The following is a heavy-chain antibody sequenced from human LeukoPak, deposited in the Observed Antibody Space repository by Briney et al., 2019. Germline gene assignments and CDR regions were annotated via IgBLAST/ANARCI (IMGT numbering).Heavy chain of an antibody. CDR3: ARDSGGPHSGFEI. CDR2: IYNSGST. V-gene: IGHV4-61*01. Sequence: SETLSLTCIVSGGSVSTGSYYWSWIRQPPGKGLEWIGYIYNSGSTNYNPSLKSRVTISVDTSKNQYSLKMSSVTAADTAVYYCARDSGGPHSGFEIWGQGTMVTASS. CDR1: GGSVSTGSYY. D-gene: IGHD1-26*01. J-gene: IGHJ3*02.